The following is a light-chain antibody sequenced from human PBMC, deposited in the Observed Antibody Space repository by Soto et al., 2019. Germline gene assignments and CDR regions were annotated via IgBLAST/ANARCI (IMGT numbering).Light chain of an antibody. CDR1: QSISSW. CDR2: KAY. J-gene: IGKJ1*01. V-gene: IGKV1-5*03. CDR3: QQYNSYSRT. Sequence: DIQMTQSPSTLSASVGDRVTITCRASQSISSWLAWYQQKPGKAPKLLIYKAYSLESGVPSRFSGSGSGTEFTLTIRSLQPDDFATYYCQQYNSYSRTFGQGTKVEIK.